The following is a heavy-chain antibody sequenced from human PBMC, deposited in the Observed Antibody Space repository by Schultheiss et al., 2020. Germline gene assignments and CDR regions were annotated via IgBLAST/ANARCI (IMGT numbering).Heavy chain of an antibody. V-gene: IGHV4-38-2*01. CDR2: VYHSGST. CDR1: GYSISSGYY. CDR3: VRVCRASQSCYFDS. Sequence: SETLSLTCAVSGYSISSGYYWGWIRQPPGKGLEWIGSVYHSGSTYYNPSLKSRVTISLDTPKNQFSLKLSSVTAADTAVYYCVRVCRASQSCYFDSWGQGALVTGYS. J-gene: IGHJ4*02.